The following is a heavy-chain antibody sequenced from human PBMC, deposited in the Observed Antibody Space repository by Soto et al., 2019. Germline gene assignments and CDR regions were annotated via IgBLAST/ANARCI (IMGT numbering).Heavy chain of an antibody. V-gene: IGHV4-34*01. CDR2: INHSGST. Sequence: SETLSLTCTVSGDSISTDDHYWSWIRQPPGTGLEWIGEINHSGSTNYNPSLKSRVPISVDTSKNQFSLKLTSVTAADTAVYYCARDKITGLFDYWGQGTLVTVSS. CDR1: GDSISTDDHY. CDR3: ARDKITGLFDY. D-gene: IGHD2-8*02. J-gene: IGHJ4*02.